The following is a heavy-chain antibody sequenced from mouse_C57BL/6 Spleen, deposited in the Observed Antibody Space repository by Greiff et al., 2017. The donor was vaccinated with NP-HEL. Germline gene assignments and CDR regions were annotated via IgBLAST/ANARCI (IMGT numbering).Heavy chain of an antibody. D-gene: IGHD2-1*01. Sequence: VQLQQSGAELVKPGASVKLSCKASGYTFTSYWMHWVKQRPGRGLEWIGRIAPNSGGTKYNEKFKSKATLTVDKPSSTAYMQLSSLTSEDSAVYYCARSFYYGNYEAMDYWGQGTSVTVSS. V-gene: IGHV1-72*01. CDR1: GYTFTSYW. CDR2: IAPNSGGT. CDR3: ARSFYYGNYEAMDY. J-gene: IGHJ4*01.